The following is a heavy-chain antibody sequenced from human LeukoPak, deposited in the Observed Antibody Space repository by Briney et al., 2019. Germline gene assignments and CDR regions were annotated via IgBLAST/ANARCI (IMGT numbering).Heavy chain of an antibody. D-gene: IGHD4-17*01. Sequence: ASVKVSCKASGYTFTNNDISWVRQAPGQGLEWMGWTHPKSGNTGYAQIFKGRVTMTRDTSITTAYMELSSLRPEDTAVYYCARGSVTTDNWFDLWGQGTLVTVSS. CDR2: THPKSGNT. V-gene: IGHV1-8*01. CDR1: GYTFTNND. CDR3: ARGSVTTDNWFDL. J-gene: IGHJ5*02.